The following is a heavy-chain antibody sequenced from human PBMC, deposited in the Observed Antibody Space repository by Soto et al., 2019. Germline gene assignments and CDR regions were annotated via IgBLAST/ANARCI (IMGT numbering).Heavy chain of an antibody. J-gene: IGHJ4*02. D-gene: IGHD1-7*01. V-gene: IGHV3-23*01. Sequence: VQLLESGGGLLQPGGSLRLSCAASGFAFSAYAMSWVRQAPGKGLEWVSGTSGSGGGTYYADSVKGRFTISRDNSKNTLYLHVNSLRAEDTAVYYCAKALFNSNYGDYFDFWGECTLVTVSS. CDR2: TSGSGGGT. CDR1: GFAFSAYA. CDR3: AKALFNSNYGDYFDF.